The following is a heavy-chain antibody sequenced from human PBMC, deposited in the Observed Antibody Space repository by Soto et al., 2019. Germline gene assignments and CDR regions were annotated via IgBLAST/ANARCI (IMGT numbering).Heavy chain of an antibody. J-gene: IGHJ4*02. CDR3: AKLISSGWFFDY. CDR2: IIPIFGTA. D-gene: IGHD6-19*01. V-gene: IGHV1-69*12. Sequence: QVQLVQSGAEVKKPGSSVKVSCKASGGTFSSYAISWVRQAPGQGLEWMGGIIPIFGTANYAQKFQGRVTITADESTSTTYMELGSLRSEDMAVYYCAKLISSGWFFDYWCQGTLVPVS. CDR1: GGTFSSYA.